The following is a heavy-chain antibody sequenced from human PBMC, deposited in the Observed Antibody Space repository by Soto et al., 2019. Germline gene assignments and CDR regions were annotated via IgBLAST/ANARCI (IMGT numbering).Heavy chain of an antibody. CDR1: GFTFSNAW. CDR3: TTDAPVVGATGAPDAFDI. CDR2: IKSKTDGGTT. Sequence: GGSLRLSCAASGFTFSNAWMSWVRQAPGKGLEWVGRIKSKTDGGTTDYAAPVKGRFTISRDDSKNTLYLQMNSLKTEDTAVYYCTTDAPVVGATGAPDAFDIWGQGTMVTASS. J-gene: IGHJ3*02. V-gene: IGHV3-15*01. D-gene: IGHD1-26*01.